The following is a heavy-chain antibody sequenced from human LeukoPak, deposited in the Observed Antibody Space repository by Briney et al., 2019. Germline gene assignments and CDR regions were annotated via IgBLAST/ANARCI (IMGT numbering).Heavy chain of an antibody. J-gene: IGHJ4*02. CDR2: IYTSGST. V-gene: IGHV4-4*07. D-gene: IGHD2-2*02. CDR3: ASGGYCSSTSCYSDY. Sequence: SETLSLTCTVSGGSISSYYWSWIRQPAGKGLEWIGRIYTSGSTNYNPSLKSRVTMSVDTSKNQFSLKLSSVTAADTAVYYCASGGYCSSTSCYSDYWGQGTLVTVSS. CDR1: GGSISSYY.